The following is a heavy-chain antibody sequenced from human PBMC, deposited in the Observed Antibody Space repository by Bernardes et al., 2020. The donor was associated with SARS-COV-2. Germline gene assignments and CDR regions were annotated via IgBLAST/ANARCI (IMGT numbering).Heavy chain of an antibody. D-gene: IGHD6-19*01. CDR1: GFTFSNYG. CDR2: ISYDGSQK. CDR3: AIGAVAGTESFGF. J-gene: IGHJ4*02. Sequence: GRSLRVSCAGSGFTFSNYGMHWVRQAPGKGLEWVATISYDGSQKKYADSVKGRFTISRDNSKNTLFLQMNSLRTEDTAVHFCAIGAVAGTESFGFWGQGALVTVSS. V-gene: IGHV3-30*03.